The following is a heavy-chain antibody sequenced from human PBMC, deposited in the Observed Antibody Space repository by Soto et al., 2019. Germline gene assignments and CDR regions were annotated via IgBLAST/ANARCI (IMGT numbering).Heavy chain of an antibody. J-gene: IGHJ4*02. D-gene: IGHD2-21*02. V-gene: IGHV1-69*06. CDR1: GGSFSSDA. Sequence: SVKVSCKASGGSFSSDAITWVRQAPGQGLEWIGEIIPMFDTTNYAPEFQDRVTITADTATTTVYMEVNSLTSDDTAVYYCAREVVTETTLGYFDFWRQRAPVTVSS. CDR2: IIPMFDTT. CDR3: AREVVTETTLGYFDF.